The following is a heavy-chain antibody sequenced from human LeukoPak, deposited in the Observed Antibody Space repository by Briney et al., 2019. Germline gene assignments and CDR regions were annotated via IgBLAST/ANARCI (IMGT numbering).Heavy chain of an antibody. D-gene: IGHD3-10*01. CDR3: ARRGYYGSGTYYYSWFDP. Sequence: SETLSLTCTVSGDSISSYYWSWIRQPPGKGLEWIGYIYYSGSTTYNPSLKSRVIISVDTSKNQFSPKLSSVTAADTAVYYCARRGYYGSGTYYYSWFDPWGQGTLVTVSS. CDR2: IYYSGST. V-gene: IGHV4-59*08. CDR1: GDSISSYY. J-gene: IGHJ5*02.